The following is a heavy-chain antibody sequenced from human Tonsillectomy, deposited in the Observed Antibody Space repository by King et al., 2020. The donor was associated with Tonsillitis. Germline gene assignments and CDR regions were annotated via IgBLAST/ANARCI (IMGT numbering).Heavy chain of an antibody. V-gene: IGHV3-9*01. J-gene: IGHJ4*02. CDR3: AKDMGGGSGYSSPSAIDY. D-gene: IGHD6-13*01. CDR1: GFTFDDYA. CDR2: ISWNSGSI. Sequence: VQLVESGGGLVQPGRSLRLSCAASGFTFDDYAMHWVRQAPGKGLEWVSGISWNSGSIGYADSVKGRFTISRDNAKNSLYLQMNSLRAEDTALYYCAKDMGGGSGYSSPSAIDYWGQGTLVTVSS.